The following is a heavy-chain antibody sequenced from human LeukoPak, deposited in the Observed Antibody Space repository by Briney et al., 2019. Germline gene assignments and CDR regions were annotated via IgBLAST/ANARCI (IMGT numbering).Heavy chain of an antibody. CDR1: GYTFTGYY. CDR2: INPNSGGT. V-gene: IGHV1-2*02. CDR3: ASSGNSGFYYFDY. J-gene: IGHJ4*02. D-gene: IGHD2/OR15-2a*01. Sequence: AAVKHSCKASGYTFTGYYMHWVRQAPGQGLEWMGWINPNSGGTNYAQKFQGRVTMTRDTSISTAYMELSRLRSDDTAVYYCASSGNSGFYYFDYCGQGSLVSASS.